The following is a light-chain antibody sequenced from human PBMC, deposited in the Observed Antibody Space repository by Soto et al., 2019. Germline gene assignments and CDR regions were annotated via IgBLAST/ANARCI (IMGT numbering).Light chain of an antibody. V-gene: IGKV3-15*01. J-gene: IGKJ3*01. CDR3: QQYGRSPFT. Sequence: EIVMTQSPATLSVSLGDRATLSCRASQSVSNYLAWYQQKPGQAPRLLIYGASTRATGIPARFSGSGSETDFTLTISSLQSEDFAVYYCQQYGRSPFTFGPGTKVDIK. CDR2: GAS. CDR1: QSVSNY.